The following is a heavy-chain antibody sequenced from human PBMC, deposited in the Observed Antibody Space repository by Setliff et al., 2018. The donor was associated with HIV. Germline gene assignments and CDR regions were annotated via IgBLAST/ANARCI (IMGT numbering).Heavy chain of an antibody. CDR3: AREGLAVAGLNWFDP. CDR1: GGSISSGDYY. Sequence: SETLSLTCTVSGGSISSGDYYWSWIRQPPGKGLEWIGYIYYSGSTYYNPSLKSRVTISVDTSKNQFSLKRSSVTAADTAVYYCAREGLAVAGLNWFDPWGQGTLVTVS. CDR2: IYYSGST. V-gene: IGHV4-30-4*02. D-gene: IGHD6-19*01. J-gene: IGHJ5*02.